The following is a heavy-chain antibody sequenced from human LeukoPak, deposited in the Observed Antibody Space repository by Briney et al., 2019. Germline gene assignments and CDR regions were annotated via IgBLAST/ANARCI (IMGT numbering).Heavy chain of an antibody. Sequence: PGRSLRLSCAASGFTFSRYGMNWVRQAPGKGLEGGAAISDDGGYKSYADSVKGRFTISRDNSKNTLYLEMNSLRSEDTAVYYCAKGLHIVGTTYYGIDVWGQGTTVTV. CDR1: GFTFSRYG. D-gene: IGHD1-26*01. J-gene: IGHJ6*02. CDR3: AKGLHIVGTTYYGIDV. CDR2: ISDDGGYK. V-gene: IGHV3-30*18.